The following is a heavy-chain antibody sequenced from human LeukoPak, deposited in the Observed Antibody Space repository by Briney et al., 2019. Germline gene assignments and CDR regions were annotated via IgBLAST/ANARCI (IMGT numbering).Heavy chain of an antibody. CDR3: ARDSQHLNFDY. J-gene: IGHJ4*02. D-gene: IGHD3-3*02. Sequence: GGSLRLSCAASGFTFSNYWMNWVRQAPGKGLEWVANIKEDGSEKFNVDSVKGRFIISRDNAKNSLYLQMNSLRAEDTAVYYCARDSQHLNFDYWGQATRVTVSS. CDR2: IKEDGSEK. CDR1: GFTFSNYW. V-gene: IGHV3-7*04.